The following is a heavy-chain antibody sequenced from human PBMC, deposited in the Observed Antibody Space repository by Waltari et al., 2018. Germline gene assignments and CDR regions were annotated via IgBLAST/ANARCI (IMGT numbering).Heavy chain of an antibody. CDR3: ARGYSSSSIFDP. D-gene: IGHD6-13*01. CDR2: IYHSGST. J-gene: IGHJ5*02. CDR1: GSSISRGYY. Sequence: QVQLQESGPGLVKPWGTLSRTCTVSGSSISRGYYWGWIRQPPGKGLEWIGSIYHSGSTYYNPSLKSRVTISVDTSKNQFSLKLSSVTAADTAVYYCARGYSSSSIFDPWGQGTLVTVSS. V-gene: IGHV4-38-2*02.